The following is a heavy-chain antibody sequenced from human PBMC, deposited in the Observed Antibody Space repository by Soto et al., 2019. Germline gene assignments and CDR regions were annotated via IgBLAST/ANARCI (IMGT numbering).Heavy chain of an antibody. CDR3: ARGAVADYSRVFDC. J-gene: IGHJ4*02. Sequence: PSQTLSLTCAISGDSVSSNSAAWNWIRQSPSRGLEWLGRTYYRSKWYKDYEVSVKSRITINLDTSKNQFSLQLNSVTPEDTAVYYCARGAVADYSRVFDCWGQGTLVTVSS. D-gene: IGHD6-19*01. V-gene: IGHV6-1*01. CDR1: GDSVSSNSAA. CDR2: TYYRSKWYK.